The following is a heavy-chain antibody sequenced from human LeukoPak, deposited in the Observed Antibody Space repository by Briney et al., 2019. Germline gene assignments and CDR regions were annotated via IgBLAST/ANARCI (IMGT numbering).Heavy chain of an antibody. Sequence: GGSLRLSCTVSGFTLSSYEMSWIRQAPGKGLEWVSSVDYSGGGTHYADSVMGRFTISRDNSKNTLYLQMNSLRAEDTAVYYCARDSATVTSTSSWFDPWGQGTLVTVSS. CDR1: GFTLSSYE. V-gene: IGHV3-23*01. CDR2: VDYSGGGT. CDR3: ARDSATVTSTSSWFDP. D-gene: IGHD4-17*01. J-gene: IGHJ5*02.